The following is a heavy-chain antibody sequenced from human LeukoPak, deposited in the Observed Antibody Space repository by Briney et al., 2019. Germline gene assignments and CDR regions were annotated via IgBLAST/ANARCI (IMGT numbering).Heavy chain of an antibody. D-gene: IGHD3-9*01. V-gene: IGHV4-34*01. J-gene: IGHJ4*02. CDR2: INHSGST. CDR3: ARGYYDILTGYYSPFFDY. CDR1: GGAFSGYY. Sequence: SETLSLTCAVYGGAFSGYYWSWIRQPPGKGLEWIGEINHSGSTNYNPSLKSRVTISVDTSKNQFSLKLSSVTAADTAVYYCARGYYDILTGYYSPFFDYWGQGTLVTVSS.